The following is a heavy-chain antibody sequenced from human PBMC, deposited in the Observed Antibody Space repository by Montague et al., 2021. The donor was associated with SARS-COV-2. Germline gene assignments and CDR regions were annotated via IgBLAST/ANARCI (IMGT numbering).Heavy chain of an antibody. CDR2: IYWYDEG. CDR1: GFSLDTSGEA. CDR3: GHFLHRGSPNWYFDF. D-gene: IGHD1-14*01. V-gene: IGHV2-5*01. J-gene: IGHJ2*01. Sequence: PALVKPTQTLTLTCTFSGFSLDTSGEAVGWIRQPPGKALEWLAVIYWYDEGRYSPSLKSRLTIRKGTSKNQVVLTMTNMDPVDTVTYFCGHFLHRGSPNWYFDFWGPGTLGTVSS.